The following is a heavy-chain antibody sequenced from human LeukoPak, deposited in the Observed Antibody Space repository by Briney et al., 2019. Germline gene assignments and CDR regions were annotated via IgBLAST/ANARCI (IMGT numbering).Heavy chain of an antibody. Sequence: GGSLGLSCAASGFTFSSYSMTWVRQAPGKGLEWVSYISSSSSTIYYADSVKGRFTISRDNAKNSLYLQMNSLRAEDTAVYYCARIYCSSTSCYYYYYGMDVWGQGTTVTVSS. CDR1: GFTFSSYS. CDR3: ARIYCSSTSCYYYYYGMDV. J-gene: IGHJ6*02. CDR2: ISSSSSTI. V-gene: IGHV3-48*01. D-gene: IGHD2-2*01.